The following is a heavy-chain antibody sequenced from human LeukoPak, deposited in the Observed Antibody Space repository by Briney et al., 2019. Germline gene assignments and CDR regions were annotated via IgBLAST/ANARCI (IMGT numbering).Heavy chain of an antibody. CDR3: ARHEWPGPSWTYVFGRNWFDP. CDR1: SGSISSSSYY. D-gene: IGHD2-2*01. J-gene: IGHJ5*02. V-gene: IGHV4-39*01. Sequence: KPSETLSLNCTVSSGSISSSSYYWRWIRQPPGKVLGCIGSIYYSGSTDYIPSLKSQVTISVDTSKNQISLKLSSVTAADTAVYYWARHEWPGPSWTYVFGRNWFDPWGQGTLVTVSS. CDR2: IYYSGST.